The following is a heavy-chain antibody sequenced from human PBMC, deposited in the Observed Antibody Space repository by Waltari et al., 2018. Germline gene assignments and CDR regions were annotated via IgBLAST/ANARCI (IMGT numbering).Heavy chain of an antibody. D-gene: IGHD2-2*01. V-gene: IGHV4-34*01. CDR2: INHSGST. CDR3: ARPLLGAMSTDDAFDI. J-gene: IGHJ3*02. CDR1: GGSFSGYY. Sequence: QVQLQQWGAGLLKPSETLSLTCAVYGGSFSGYYWSWIRQPRGKGRGGIGEINHSGSTHSNPSLKSRVTISVDTSKNQFSLKLSSVTAADTAVYYCARPLLGAMSTDDAFDIWGQGTMVTVSS.